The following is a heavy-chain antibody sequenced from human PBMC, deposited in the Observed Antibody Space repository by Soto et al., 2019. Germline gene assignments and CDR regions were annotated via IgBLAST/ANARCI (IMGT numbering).Heavy chain of an antibody. CDR1: GYTFSTFA. V-gene: IGHV1-3*01. Sequence: QVQLVQSGAEMKKSGASVKLSCKSSGYTFSTFALHWVREAPGQRLEWMGWVHAVTGDTKYSQSFQGRVTITRDASATTSYMELSSLTYEDTALYYCARSPRMAARPAYFDCWGQGSPVTGSS. CDR3: ARSPRMAARPAYFDC. D-gene: IGHD6-6*01. J-gene: IGHJ4*02. CDR2: VHAVTGDT.